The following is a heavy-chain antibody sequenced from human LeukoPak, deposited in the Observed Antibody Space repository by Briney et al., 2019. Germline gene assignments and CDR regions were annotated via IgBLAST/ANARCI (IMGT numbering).Heavy chain of an antibody. V-gene: IGHV3-48*01. J-gene: IGHJ3*02. Sequence: PGGSLRLSCAASGFTFSSYSMNWVRQAPGKGLEWVPYISSSTSTIYYADSVKGRFTISRDNAKNSLYLQMNSLRAEDTAVYYCAREVDSSPDAFDIWGQGTMVTVSS. CDR1: GFTFSSYS. CDR3: AREVDSSPDAFDI. D-gene: IGHD6-6*01. CDR2: ISSSTSTI.